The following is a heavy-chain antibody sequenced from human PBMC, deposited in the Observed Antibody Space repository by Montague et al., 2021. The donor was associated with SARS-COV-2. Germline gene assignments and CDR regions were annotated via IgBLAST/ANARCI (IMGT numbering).Heavy chain of an antibody. D-gene: IGHD6-13*01. J-gene: IGHJ1*01. CDR1: GFTFEDYA. CDR3: AKVGTAAAGTTFSRYFQH. V-gene: IGHV3-9*01. CDR2: ISWDSGSI. Sequence: LSCAASGFTFEDYAMHWVRQAPGKGLEWVSGISWDSGSIGYADSVKGRFSISRDNAKNSLYLQMSSLRAEDTALYYCAKVGTAAAGTTFSRYFQHWGQGTLVTVSS.